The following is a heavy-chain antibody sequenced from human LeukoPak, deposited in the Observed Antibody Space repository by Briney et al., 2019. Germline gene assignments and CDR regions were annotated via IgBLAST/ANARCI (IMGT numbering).Heavy chain of an antibody. D-gene: IGHD3-10*01. Sequence: SETLSLTCTVSSGSVGTPNYWWGWVRQPPGKGLEWIGSLSYSGETYYSPSLKSRVTISADTSKNQFSLRLTSVTPADTAVYYCAGRGNFGYFDYWGQGTLVTVSS. CDR2: LSYSGET. CDR3: AGRGNFGYFDY. J-gene: IGHJ4*02. V-gene: IGHV4-39*01. CDR1: SGSVGTPNYW.